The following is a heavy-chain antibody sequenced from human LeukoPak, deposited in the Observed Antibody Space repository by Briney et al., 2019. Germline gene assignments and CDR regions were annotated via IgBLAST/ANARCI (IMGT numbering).Heavy chain of an antibody. V-gene: IGHV3-7*03. Sequence: GGSLSLSCAASGFTFSSYWMSWVRQAPGKGLEWVANIKQDGSEKYYVDSVKGRFTISRDNAKNSLYLQMNSLRAEDTAVYYCARDDSKWLVPLLNYYYGMDVWGQGTTVTVSS. J-gene: IGHJ6*02. CDR2: IKQDGSEK. D-gene: IGHD6-19*01. CDR1: GFTFSSYW. CDR3: ARDDSKWLVPLLNYYYGMDV.